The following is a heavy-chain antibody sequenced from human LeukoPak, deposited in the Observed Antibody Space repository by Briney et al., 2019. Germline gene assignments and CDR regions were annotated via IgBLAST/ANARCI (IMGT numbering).Heavy chain of an antibody. CDR3: ARPMTTVTTFGFDP. CDR1: GYTFTSYD. CDR2: MNPNSGNT. Sequence: ASVTVSCKASGYTFTSYDINWVRQATGQGLEWMGWMNPNSGNTGYAQKFQGRVTMTRNTSISTAYMELSSLRSEDTAVYYCARPMTTVTTFGFDPWGQGTLVTVSS. J-gene: IGHJ5*02. V-gene: IGHV1-8*01. D-gene: IGHD4-17*01.